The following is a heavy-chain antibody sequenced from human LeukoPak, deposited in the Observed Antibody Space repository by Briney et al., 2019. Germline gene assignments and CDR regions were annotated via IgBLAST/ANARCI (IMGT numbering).Heavy chain of an antibody. CDR1: GGSISSGSYY. CDR3: ASLLWFGEMRY. Sequence: SETLSLTCTVSGGSISSGSYYWSWIRQPAGKGLEWIGRIYTSGSTNYNPSLKSRVTISVDTSKNQFSLKLSSVTAADTAVYYCASLLWFGEMRYWGQGTLVTVSS. CDR2: IYTSGST. D-gene: IGHD3-10*01. V-gene: IGHV4-61*02. J-gene: IGHJ4*02.